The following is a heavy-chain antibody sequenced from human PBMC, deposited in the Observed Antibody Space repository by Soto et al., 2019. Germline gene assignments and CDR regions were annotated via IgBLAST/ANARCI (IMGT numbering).Heavy chain of an antibody. J-gene: IGHJ6*02. V-gene: IGHV3-30-3*01. CDR3: ARERVVVVAATLNYYYGMDV. CDR2: ISYDGSNK. D-gene: IGHD2-15*01. Sequence: QVQLVESGGGVVQPGRSLRLSCAASGFTFSSYAMHWVRQAPGKGLEWVAVISYDGSNKYYADSVKGRFTISRDNSKNPPYLQMNSLRAEDTAVYYCARERVVVVAATLNYYYGMDVWGQGTTVTVSS. CDR1: GFTFSSYA.